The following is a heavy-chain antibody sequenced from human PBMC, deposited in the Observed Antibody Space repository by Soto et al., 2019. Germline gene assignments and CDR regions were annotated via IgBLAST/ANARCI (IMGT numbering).Heavy chain of an antibody. Sequence: SETLSLTCTVSGGSISSGGYYWSWIRQHPGKGLEWIGYTYYSGSTYYNPSLQSRVTMSVDRSRNQFSLKLNSVTAADTAVYYCARVRREYDNSGPVDYWGQGTLVTVSS. D-gene: IGHD3-22*01. CDR3: ARVRREYDNSGPVDY. CDR1: GGSISSGGYY. J-gene: IGHJ4*02. V-gene: IGHV4-31*03. CDR2: TYYSGST.